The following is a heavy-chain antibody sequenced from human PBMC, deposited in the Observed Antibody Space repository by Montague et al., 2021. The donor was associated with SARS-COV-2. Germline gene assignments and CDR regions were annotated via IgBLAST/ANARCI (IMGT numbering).Heavy chain of an antibody. CDR3: ANVLDSYGFYFDY. Sequence: SLRLSCAASGFTFSSYAMHWVRQAPGKGPEWVAVISYDGSNKHYADSVKGRFTISRDNSKNTLYLQMNSLRAEDTAVYYCANVLDSYGFYFDYWGQGTLVTVSS. CDR1: GFTFSSYA. CDR2: ISYDGSNK. V-gene: IGHV3-30*18. J-gene: IGHJ4*02. D-gene: IGHD5-18*01.